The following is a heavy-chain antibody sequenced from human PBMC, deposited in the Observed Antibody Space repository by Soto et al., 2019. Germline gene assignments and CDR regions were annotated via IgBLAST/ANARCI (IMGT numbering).Heavy chain of an antibody. Sequence: QVQLVESGGGVVQPGRSLRLSCAASGFTFSGYGMHWVRQAPGKGLEWVAVIWFDGSIKHYADSVKGRFTISRDNSKNTVYLQMNSLRAEDTAVYYCARPPRGMDVWGQGTTVTVSS. J-gene: IGHJ6*02. CDR3: ARPPRGMDV. V-gene: IGHV3-33*01. CDR1: GFTFSGYG. CDR2: IWFDGSIK.